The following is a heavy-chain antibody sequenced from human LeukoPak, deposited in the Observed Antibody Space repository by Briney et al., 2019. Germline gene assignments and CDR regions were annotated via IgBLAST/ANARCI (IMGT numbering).Heavy chain of an antibody. CDR2: INHSGST. CDR1: GGSFSGYY. V-gene: IGHV4-34*01. Sequence: SETLSLTCAVYGGSFSGYYWSWIRQPPGKGLEWIGEINHSGSTNYNPSLKSRVTISVDTSKNQFSLKLSSVTAADTAVYYCARGLAGTYNWFDPWGQGTPVTVSS. CDR3: ARGLAGTYNWFDP. J-gene: IGHJ5*02. D-gene: IGHD3-3*02.